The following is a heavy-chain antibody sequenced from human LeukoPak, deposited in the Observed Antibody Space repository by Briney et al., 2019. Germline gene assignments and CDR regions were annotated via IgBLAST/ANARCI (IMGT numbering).Heavy chain of an antibody. CDR1: GFTFSDYY. J-gene: IGHJ3*02. Sequence: GGSLRLSCAASGFTFSDYYMSWIRQAPGKGLQWVSYISSSGSTIYYADSVKGRFTISTDNAKNSLYLQMNSLRAEDTAVYYCARDRYYDSSGLDAFDIWGQGTMVTVSS. CDR3: ARDRYYDSSGLDAFDI. D-gene: IGHD3-22*01. CDR2: ISSSGSTI. V-gene: IGHV3-11*01.